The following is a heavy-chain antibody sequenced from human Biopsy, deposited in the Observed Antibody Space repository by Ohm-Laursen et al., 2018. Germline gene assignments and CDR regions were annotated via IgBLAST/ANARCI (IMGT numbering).Heavy chain of an antibody. CDR3: ARVLLPAAAVHYGMDV. CDR1: GLTFSRYS. D-gene: IGHD2-2*01. J-gene: IGHJ6*02. V-gene: IGHV3-21*01. CDR2: ISSSSNFI. Sequence: GSLRLSCAASGLTFSRYSMHWVRQAPGKGLEWVSSISSSSNFIYYGDSVKGRFTISRDNAKNSLYLQMNSLRAGDTAVYYCARVLLPAAAVHYGMDVWGQGTTVIVSS.